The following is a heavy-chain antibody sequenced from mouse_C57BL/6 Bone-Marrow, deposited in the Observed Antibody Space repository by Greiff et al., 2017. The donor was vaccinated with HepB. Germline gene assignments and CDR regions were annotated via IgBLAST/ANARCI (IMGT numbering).Heavy chain of an antibody. Sequence: EVKVEESGPGLVKPSQSLSLPCSVPGYSITSGYYWNWIRQFPGNKLEWMGYISYDGSNNYNPSLKNRISITRDTSKNQFFLKLNSVTTEDTATYYCARDGDWGQGTPVTVSA. CDR1: GYSITSGYY. J-gene: IGHJ3*01. CDR3: ARDGD. CDR2: ISYDGSN. V-gene: IGHV3-6*01.